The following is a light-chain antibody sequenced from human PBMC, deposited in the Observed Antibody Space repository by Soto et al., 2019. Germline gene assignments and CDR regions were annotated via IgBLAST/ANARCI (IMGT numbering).Light chain of an antibody. CDR3: RSYATSSTYV. Sequence: QSALTQPASVSGSPGQSITISCTGTSSDVGSYNLVSWYQQHPGKAPKLMIYEVSKRPSGVSNRFSGSKSGNTASLTISGLQAEDEADYYCRSYATSSTYVFGTGTTATVL. J-gene: IGLJ1*01. CDR1: SSDVGSYNL. CDR2: EVS. V-gene: IGLV2-23*02.